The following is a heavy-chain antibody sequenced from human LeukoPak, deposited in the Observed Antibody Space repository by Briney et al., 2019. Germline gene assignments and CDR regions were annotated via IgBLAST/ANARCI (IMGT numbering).Heavy chain of an antibody. CDR3: ARERGREWLRRYYFDY. CDR1: GGSFSGYY. J-gene: IGHJ4*02. CDR2: INHSGST. D-gene: IGHD5-12*01. Sequence: PSETLSLTCAVYGGSFSGYYWSWIRQPPGKGLEWIGEINHSGSTNYNPSLKSRVAISVDTSKNQFSLKLSSVTAADTAVYYCARERGREWLRRYYFDYWGQGTLVTVSS. V-gene: IGHV4-34*01.